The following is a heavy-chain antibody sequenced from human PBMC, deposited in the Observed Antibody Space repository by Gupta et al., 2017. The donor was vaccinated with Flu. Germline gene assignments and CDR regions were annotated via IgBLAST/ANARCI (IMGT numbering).Heavy chain of an antibody. J-gene: IGHJ4*02. D-gene: IGHD4-17*01. CDR3: VRGGSSYDYGEMLGEDYFDY. CDR1: GFSFKNYD. V-gene: IGHV3-13*04. CDR2: IGTAGDT. Sequence: EVQLVESGGGLVQPGGSLRLSCAAAGFSFKNYDMHWVRQATGKGLEWVSGIGTAGDTYYPDSVKGRFTISRENAKNSLDLQMNSLRAGDTAVYYCVRGGSSYDYGEMLGEDYFDYWGQGILVTVSS.